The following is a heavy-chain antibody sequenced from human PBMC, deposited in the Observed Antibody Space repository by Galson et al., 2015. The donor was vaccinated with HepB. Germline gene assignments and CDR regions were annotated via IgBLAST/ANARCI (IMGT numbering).Heavy chain of an antibody. V-gene: IGHV3-21*01. CDR1: GFNFSLYS. J-gene: IGHJ4*02. Sequence: SLRLSCAASGFNFSLYSMNWVRQAPGQGLAWVSSISSSGSYIYYGDSVKGRCTVSRDSAKTSVYLQMNSLRGDDTAVYYCARALPSGIRGGRVFDHWGQGTLVTVSS. CDR2: ISSSGSYI. CDR3: ARALPSGIRGGRVFDH. D-gene: IGHD3-10*01.